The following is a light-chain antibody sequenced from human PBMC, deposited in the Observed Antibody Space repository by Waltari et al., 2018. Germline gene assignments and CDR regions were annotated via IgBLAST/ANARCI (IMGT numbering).Light chain of an antibody. CDR3: MQALQTPT. Sequence: EIVMTQAPLSLPVTPGEPASISCRSSQSLLHSDGYNYVDWYLQKPGQSPQLLLYLASNRASGVPDRFSGSGSGTEFTLKISRVDAEDVGVFYCMQALQTPTFGQGTRLEI. J-gene: IGKJ5*01. V-gene: IGKV2-28*01. CDR2: LAS. CDR1: QSLLHSDGYNY.